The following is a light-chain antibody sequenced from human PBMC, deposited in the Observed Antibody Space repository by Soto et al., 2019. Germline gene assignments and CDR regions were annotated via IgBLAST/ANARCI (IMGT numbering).Light chain of an antibody. J-gene: IGKJ3*01. CDR1: QTIYSNY. CDR3: QQYSMSPVT. Sequence: EIVLTQSPGTLSLSPGEKATLSCRSSQTIYSNYLAWYQQKPGQAPRVLIYGASSRATGVPDRFSGSGSGTDFTLTISRLEPEDFAVYFCQQYSMSPVTFGPGTKVEIE. V-gene: IGKV3-20*01. CDR2: GAS.